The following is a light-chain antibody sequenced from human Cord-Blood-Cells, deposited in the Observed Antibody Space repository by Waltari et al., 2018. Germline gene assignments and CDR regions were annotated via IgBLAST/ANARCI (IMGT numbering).Light chain of an antibody. Sequence: VGDRVTITCRASQSISSWLAWYQQKPGKAPKLLIYKASSLESGVPSRFSGSGSGTEFTLTISSLQPDDFATYYCQQYNSYSYTFGQGTKLEIK. CDR3: QQYNSYSYT. CDR2: KAS. V-gene: IGKV1-5*03. J-gene: IGKJ2*01. CDR1: QSISSW.